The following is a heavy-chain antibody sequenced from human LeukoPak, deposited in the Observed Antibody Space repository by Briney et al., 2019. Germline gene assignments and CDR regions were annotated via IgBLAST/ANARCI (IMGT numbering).Heavy chain of an antibody. CDR2: IYYSGST. D-gene: IGHD3-3*01. J-gene: IGHJ6*03. CDR3: ARAPARYYDFWSGYVDYYMDV. Sequence: PSETLSLTCTVSGGSISSHYWSWIRQPPGKGLEWIGYIYYSGSTNYNPSLKSRVTISVGTSKNQFSLKLSSVTAADTAVYYCARAPARYYDFWSGYVDYYMDVWGKGTTVTVSS. CDR1: GGSISSHY. V-gene: IGHV4-59*11.